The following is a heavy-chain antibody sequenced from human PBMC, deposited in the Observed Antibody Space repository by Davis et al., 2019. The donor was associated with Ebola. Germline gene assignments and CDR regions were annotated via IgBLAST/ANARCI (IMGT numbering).Heavy chain of an antibody. D-gene: IGHD2-15*01. CDR1: GYSFTNYW. CDR2: IYPGDSDT. CDR3: ARGSGAKAVDH. J-gene: IGHJ4*02. Sequence: GESLKISCKGSGYSFTNYWIAWVRQMPGKGLEWMGIIYPGDSDTRYIPSFQGQVTISADKSTSTAYLQWSSLKASDTAMYYCARGSGAKAVDHWGQGTLVTVSS. V-gene: IGHV5-51*01.